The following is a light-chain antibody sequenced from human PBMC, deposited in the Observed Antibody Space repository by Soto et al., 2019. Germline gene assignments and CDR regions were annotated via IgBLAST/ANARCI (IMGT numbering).Light chain of an antibody. Sequence: QSVLTQPPSVSGAPGQRVTISCTGSSSNIGAGFDVHWYQQLPGTAPKLLIYGNNNRPSGVPDRFSGSKSGTSASLAITGLQAEDEADYYCQSFDSSLGGSGVFGGGPQLTVL. CDR3: QSFDSSLGGSGV. CDR1: SSNIGAGFD. V-gene: IGLV1-40*01. J-gene: IGLJ3*02. CDR2: GNN.